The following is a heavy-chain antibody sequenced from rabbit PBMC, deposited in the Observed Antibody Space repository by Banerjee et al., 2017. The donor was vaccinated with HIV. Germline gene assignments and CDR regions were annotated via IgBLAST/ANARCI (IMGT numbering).Heavy chain of an antibody. Sequence: QSLEESGGDLVKPGASLTLTCTASGFDFSSIAVCWVRQAPGKGLEWIACIDSGSGSTYYASWAKGRFTFSKTSSTTVTLQMTSLTAADTATYFCARTTGYLDDGDGYFNLWGPGTLVTVS. V-gene: IGHV1S40*01. CDR2: IDSGSGST. D-gene: IGHD2-1*01. CDR3: ARTTGYLDDGDGYFNL. CDR1: GFDFSSIA. J-gene: IGHJ4*01.